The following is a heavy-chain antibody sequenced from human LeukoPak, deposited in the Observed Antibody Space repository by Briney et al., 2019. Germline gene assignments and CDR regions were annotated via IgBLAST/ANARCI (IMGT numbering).Heavy chain of an antibody. J-gene: IGHJ3*02. CDR3: ASQWLDGGDAFDI. CDR1: GFTVSSNY. Sequence: GGSLRLSCAASGFTVSSNYMSWVRQAPGKGLEWVSAIYSGGSTYYADSVKGRFTISRDNSKNTLYLQMNSLRAEDTAVYYCASQWLDGGDAFDIWGQGTMVTVSS. CDR2: IYSGGST. V-gene: IGHV3-53*01. D-gene: IGHD6-19*01.